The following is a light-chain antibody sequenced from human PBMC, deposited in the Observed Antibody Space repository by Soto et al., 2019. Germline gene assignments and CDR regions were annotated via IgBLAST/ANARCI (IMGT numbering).Light chain of an antibody. CDR3: QQYNKWPPWT. Sequence: EIVLTHSPATLSLSPGERAALSSSASQSVSTYLAWYQQKPGQAPRLVIYSAFTRATGIPARFSGSGSGTEFTLTISSLQSEDFAVYYCQQYNKWPPWTFGQGTKVDIK. J-gene: IGKJ1*01. CDR1: QSVSTY. V-gene: IGKV3-15*01. CDR2: SAF.